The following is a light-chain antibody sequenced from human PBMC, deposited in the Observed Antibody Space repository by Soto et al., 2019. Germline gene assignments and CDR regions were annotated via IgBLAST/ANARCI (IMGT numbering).Light chain of an antibody. V-gene: IGKV3-11*01. J-gene: IGKJ4*01. CDR1: QSVSSF. CDR3: QHRLT. CDR2: DAS. Sequence: EIVLTQSPATLSLSPGERVTLSCRASQSVSSFLAWYQQKPGQAPRLLIYDASNRATGIPARFSGVGSGTDFTLNIRSREPEDSALYYCQHRLTFGGGTKVEIK.